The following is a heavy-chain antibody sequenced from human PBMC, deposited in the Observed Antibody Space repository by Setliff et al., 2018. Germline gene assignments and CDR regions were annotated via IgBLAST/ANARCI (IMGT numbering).Heavy chain of an antibody. V-gene: IGHV4-34*01. CDR3: ARKSRNIVVVPAAVICYYYYYMDV. J-gene: IGHJ6*03. CDR2: INHSGST. Sequence: SETLSLTCAVYGGSFSGYYWSWIRQPPGKGLEWIGEINHSGSTNYNPSLKSRVTISVDTSENQFSLKLSSVTAADTAVYYCARKSRNIVVVPAAVICYYYYYMDVWGKGTTVTVSS. CDR1: GGSFSGYY. D-gene: IGHD2-2*01.